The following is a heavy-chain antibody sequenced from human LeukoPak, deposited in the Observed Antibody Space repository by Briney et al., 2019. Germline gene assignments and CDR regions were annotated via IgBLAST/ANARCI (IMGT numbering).Heavy chain of an antibody. D-gene: IGHD3-9*01. CDR3: ARDSFYDILTGYSYYFDY. CDR1: GFTFGNYW. V-gene: IGHV3-7*01. J-gene: IGHJ4*02. Sequence: GGSLRLSCAASGFTFGNYWMTWVRQAPGKGLEWVANIKQTGSEKYYVDSVKGRFTISRDNAKNSLYLQMNSLRAEDTAVYYCARDSFYDILTGYSYYFDYWGQGTLVTVSS. CDR2: IKQTGSEK.